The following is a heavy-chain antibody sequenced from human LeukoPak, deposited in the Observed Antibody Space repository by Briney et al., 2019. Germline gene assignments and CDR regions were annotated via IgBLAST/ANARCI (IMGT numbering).Heavy chain of an antibody. V-gene: IGHV3-74*01. Sequence: GGSLRLSCAASGFTLSSYWMHWVRQAPGKGLVWVSRINSDGSTTSYADSVKGRFTISRDNAKNTLYLQMNSLRAEDTAVYYCIYYGSGSYYKYYFDYWGQGTLVTVS. CDR3: IYYGSGSYYKYYFDY. CDR2: INSDGSTT. J-gene: IGHJ4*02. D-gene: IGHD3-10*01. CDR1: GFTLSSYW.